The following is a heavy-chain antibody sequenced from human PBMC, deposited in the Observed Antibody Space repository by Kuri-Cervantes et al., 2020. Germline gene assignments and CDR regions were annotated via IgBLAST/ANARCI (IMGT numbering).Heavy chain of an antibody. CDR2: IKEDGSQR. Sequence: GGSLRLSCAASGFTFSNYWMSWVRQAPGKGLEWVAQIKEDGSQRYYVESLKGRFTISRDNAKNSLFLQINSLRVEDTAVYYCAKAGVRYFDCLQYFDYWGQGTLVTVSS. V-gene: IGHV3-7*01. CDR3: AKAGVRYFDCLQYFDY. CDR1: GFTFSNYW. J-gene: IGHJ4*02. D-gene: IGHD3-9*01.